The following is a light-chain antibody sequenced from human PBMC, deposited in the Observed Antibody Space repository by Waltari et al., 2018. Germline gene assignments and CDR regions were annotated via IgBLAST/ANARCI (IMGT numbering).Light chain of an antibody. CDR1: SSTIGIRF. V-gene: IGLV1-51*01. J-gene: IGLJ3*02. CDR3: VTWDNSLSGLV. CDR2: DNN. Sequence: QSVLTQPPSVSAAPGQKVTISCSGSSSTIGIRFVSWYQHLPATAPKLLIYDNNKRPSGIPDRFSGSKSGTSATLGIAGLQTGDEADYYCVTWDNSLSGLVIGGGTRLTVL.